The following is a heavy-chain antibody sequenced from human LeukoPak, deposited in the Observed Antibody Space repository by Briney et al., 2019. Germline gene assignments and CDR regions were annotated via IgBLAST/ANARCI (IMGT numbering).Heavy chain of an antibody. CDR2: VTVGGGST. Sequence: GGSLRLSCAASGFTFSTYAMGCVRQAPGKGLEWVSTVTVGGGSTYSADSVNGRFTISRDNSKNTLFLQMASLSADDTALYYCAKDLVVETPTGIFDFWGQGTLVTVSS. CDR3: AKDLVVETPTGIFDF. J-gene: IGHJ4*02. CDR1: GFTFSTYA. D-gene: IGHD2-21*02. V-gene: IGHV3-23*01.